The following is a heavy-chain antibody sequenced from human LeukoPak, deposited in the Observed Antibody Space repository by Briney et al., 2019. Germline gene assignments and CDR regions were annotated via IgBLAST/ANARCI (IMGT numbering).Heavy chain of an antibody. CDR1: GGSISSSSYY. CDR2: IYYSGST. V-gene: IGHV4-39*07. Sequence: SETLSLTCTVSGGSISSSSYYWGWIRQPPGKGLEWIGSIYYSGSTYYNPSLKSRVTISVDTSKIQFSLKLSSVTAADTAVYYCARVRDRSSYFYDLDYWGQGTLVTVSS. J-gene: IGHJ4*02. D-gene: IGHD3-22*01. CDR3: ARVRDRSSYFYDLDY.